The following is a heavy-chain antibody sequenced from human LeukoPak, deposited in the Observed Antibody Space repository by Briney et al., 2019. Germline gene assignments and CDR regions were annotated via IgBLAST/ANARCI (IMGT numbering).Heavy chain of an antibody. Sequence: VSVKVLCKASRYTLNSYFMHWVRHAPGQGLEWMRWINPNSGDTNHTQKFQDRDTKTTDTSINTVYREVRRLKCVDTGVYYCPRDFWSGSHNWFDPWGQGTLVTVSS. D-gene: IGHD3-3*01. CDR2: INPNSGDT. J-gene: IGHJ5*02. V-gene: IGHV1-2*02. CDR1: RYTLNSYF. CDR3: PRDFWSGSHNWFDP.